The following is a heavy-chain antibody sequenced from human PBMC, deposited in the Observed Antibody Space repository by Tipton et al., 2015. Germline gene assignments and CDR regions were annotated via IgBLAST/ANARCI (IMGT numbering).Heavy chain of an antibody. CDR3: ARHLNYGGNCHWDY. CDR1: AYSISSDYY. V-gene: IGHV4-38-2*01. D-gene: IGHD4-23*01. Sequence: TLSLTCAVSAYSISSDYYWGWIRQPPGKGPEWIGSTYYTGATYYNPSLQSRVTVSLDTSKNQFSLSLSSVTAADTAVYYCARHLNYGGNCHWDYWGQGALVTVSS. CDR2: TYYTGAT. J-gene: IGHJ4*02.